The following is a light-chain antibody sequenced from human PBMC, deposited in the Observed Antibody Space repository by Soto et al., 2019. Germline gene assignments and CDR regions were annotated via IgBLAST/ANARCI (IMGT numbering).Light chain of an antibody. J-gene: IGKJ4*01. CDR2: GAS. CDR1: QSVSSSY. Sequence: DIVLTQSPGTLSLSPGERATLSCRASQSVSSSYLAWYQQKPGQAPRLRIYGASIRATGIPDRFSGSGSGTDFTLTISRLEPEDFAVYYCQQYGSSALTCGGGTKVGIK. CDR3: QQYGSSALT. V-gene: IGKV3-20*01.